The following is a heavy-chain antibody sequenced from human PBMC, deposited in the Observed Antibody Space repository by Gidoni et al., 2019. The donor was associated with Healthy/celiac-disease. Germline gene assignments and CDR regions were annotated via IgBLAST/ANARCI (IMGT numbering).Heavy chain of an antibody. D-gene: IGHD3-22*01. Sequence: VQLLESGGGLVQPGGSLRLSCAASGFTFSSYAMSWVRQAPGKGLEWVSAISGSGGSTYYADSVKGRFTISRDNSKNTLYLQMNSLRAEDTAVYYCAKGDYDSSGYYWGTLGSGYFDYWGQGTLVTVSS. CDR1: GFTFSSYA. V-gene: IGHV3-23*01. CDR2: ISGSGGST. CDR3: AKGDYDSSGYYWGTLGSGYFDY. J-gene: IGHJ4*02.